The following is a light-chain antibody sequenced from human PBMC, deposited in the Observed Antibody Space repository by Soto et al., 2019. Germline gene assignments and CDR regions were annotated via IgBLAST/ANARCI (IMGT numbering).Light chain of an antibody. J-gene: IGKJ1*01. V-gene: IGKV4-1*01. CDR1: QSLIFSDGKTF. Sequence: EIVLTQTPLSLSVVPGQPASISCSSNQSLIFSDGKTFLNWYLQRPGQPPKVLIYWASTRESGVPDRFSGSGSGTDFTLTISSLQAEDVALYYCQQYYSTPPTFGQGTKVDIK. CDR3: QQYYSTPPT. CDR2: WAS.